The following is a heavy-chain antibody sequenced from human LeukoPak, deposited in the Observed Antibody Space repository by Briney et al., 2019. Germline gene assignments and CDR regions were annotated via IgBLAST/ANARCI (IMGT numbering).Heavy chain of an antibody. J-gene: IGHJ6*03. CDR1: GFTFDDYA. CDR3: AKSGIIQGYYFYYMDV. Sequence: PGRSLRLSCAASGFTFDDYAMHWVRQAPGKGLEWVSGISWKSDRIGYADSVKGRFTISRDNAKNSLYLQMNSLRGEDTALYYCAKSGIIQGYYFYYMDVWGKGTTVTISS. D-gene: IGHD5-18*01. V-gene: IGHV3-9*01. CDR2: ISWKSDRI.